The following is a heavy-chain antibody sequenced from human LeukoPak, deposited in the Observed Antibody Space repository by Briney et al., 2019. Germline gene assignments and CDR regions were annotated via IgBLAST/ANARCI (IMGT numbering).Heavy chain of an antibody. V-gene: IGHV3-23*01. J-gene: IGHJ4*02. CDR3: AKAFYYDNSNYYYFDY. Sequence: GGSLRLSCAASGFTFSSYSMSWVRQAPGKGLEWVSTISSSGDSTYYADSVKGRFTISRDNSKNTLCLQMNTLRAEDTAVYYCAKAFYYDNSNYYYFDYWGQGSLVTVSS. CDR1: GFTFSSYS. D-gene: IGHD3-22*01. CDR2: ISSSGDST.